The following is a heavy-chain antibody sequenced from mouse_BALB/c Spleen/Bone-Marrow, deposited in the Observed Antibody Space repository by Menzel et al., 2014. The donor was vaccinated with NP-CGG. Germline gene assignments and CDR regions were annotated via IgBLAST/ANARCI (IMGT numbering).Heavy chain of an antibody. D-gene: IGHD4-1*02. CDR1: GFTFSTYA. V-gene: IGHV5-6-5*01. CDR2: ISNGGST. CDR3: ARAPQLLYYFDY. J-gene: IGHJ2*01. Sequence: DVMLVEYGGGLVKPGGSLKLSCAASGFTFSTYAMSWVRQTPEKRLEWVASISNGGSTYYQDSVKGRFTISRDNARNILYLQMSSLRSEDTAMYYCARAPQLLYYFDYWGQGTTLTVSS.